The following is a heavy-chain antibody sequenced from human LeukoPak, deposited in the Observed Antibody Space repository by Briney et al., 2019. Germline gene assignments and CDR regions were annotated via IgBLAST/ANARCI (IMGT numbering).Heavy chain of an antibody. CDR2: IYYSGST. Sequence: SQTLSLTCTVSGGSISSGDYYWSWIRQPPGKGLEWIGYIYYSGSTYYNPSLKSRVTISVDTSKNQFSLKLSSVTAADTAVYYYARGVTIFGVVGYNWFDPWGQGTLVTVSS. D-gene: IGHD3-3*01. CDR3: ARGVTIFGVVGYNWFDP. J-gene: IGHJ5*02. CDR1: GGSISSGDYY. V-gene: IGHV4-30-4*08.